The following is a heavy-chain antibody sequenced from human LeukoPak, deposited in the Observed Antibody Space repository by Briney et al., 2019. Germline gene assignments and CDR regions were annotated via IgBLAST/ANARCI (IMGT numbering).Heavy chain of an antibody. CDR2: ISSSSSYI. V-gene: IGHV3-21*01. J-gene: IGHJ4*02. CDR1: GFTFSSYS. CDR3: ARDKIQEYQLLSPFDY. D-gene: IGHD2-2*01. Sequence: GGSLRLSCAASGFTFSSYSMNWVRQAPGKGLEWVSSISSSSSYIYYADSVKGRFTISRGNAKNSLYLQMNSLRAEDTAVYYCARDKIQEYQLLSPFDYWGQGTLVTVSS.